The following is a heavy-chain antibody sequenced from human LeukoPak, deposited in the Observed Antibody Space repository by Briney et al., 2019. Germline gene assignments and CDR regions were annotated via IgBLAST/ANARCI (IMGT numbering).Heavy chain of an antibody. J-gene: IGHJ5*02. CDR3: ARDVIMGDDQGWFDP. Sequence: GGSLRLSCAASGFTFSSYAMHWVRQAPGKGLEWVAVISYDGSNKYYADSVKGRFTISRDNSKNTLYLQMNSLNSDDTAMYYCARDVIMGDDQGWFDPWGQGTLVTVCS. CDR2: ISYDGSNK. V-gene: IGHV3-30*04. CDR1: GFTFSSYA. D-gene: IGHD3-16*01.